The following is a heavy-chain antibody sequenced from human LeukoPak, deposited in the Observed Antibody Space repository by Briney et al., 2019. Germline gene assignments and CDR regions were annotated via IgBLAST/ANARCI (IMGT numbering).Heavy chain of an antibody. CDR1: GGSISSSSYY. D-gene: IGHD4-4*01. Sequence: TAETLSLTCTVSGGSISSSSYYWGWIRQPPGKGLEWIGNIYYSGTTYYNPSLKSRVTISVDTSKNQFSLKLSSVTAADTAVYYCASLQPSSLGWFDPWGQGTLVTVSS. CDR3: ASLQPSSLGWFDP. V-gene: IGHV4-39*07. J-gene: IGHJ5*02. CDR2: IYYSGTT.